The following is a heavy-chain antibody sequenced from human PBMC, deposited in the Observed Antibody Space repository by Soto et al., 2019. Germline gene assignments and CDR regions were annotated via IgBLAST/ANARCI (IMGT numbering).Heavy chain of an antibody. V-gene: IGHV1-69*13. CDR2: IIPIFGTA. Sequence: ASVKVSCKASGGTFSSYAISWLRQAPGQGLEWMGGIIPIFGTANYAQKFQGRVTITADESTSTAYMELSSLRSEDTAVYYCARTSPYVWGSYRRDAFDIWGQGTMVTVSS. CDR3: ARTSPYVWGSYRRDAFDI. J-gene: IGHJ3*02. D-gene: IGHD3-16*02. CDR1: GGTFSSYA.